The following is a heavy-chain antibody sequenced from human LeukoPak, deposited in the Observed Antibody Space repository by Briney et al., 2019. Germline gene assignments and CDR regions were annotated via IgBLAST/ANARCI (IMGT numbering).Heavy chain of an antibody. CDR3: ARAQILTALLGVPDLKLGAFDI. D-gene: IGHD3-3*01. Sequence: SVKVSCEASGGTFSSYAISWVRQAPGQGLEWMGGIIPIFGTANYAQKFQGRVTITADESTSTAYMELSSLRSEDTAVYYCARAQILTALLGVPDLKLGAFDIWGQGTMVTVSS. CDR1: GGTFSSYA. CDR2: IIPIFGTA. V-gene: IGHV1-69*13. J-gene: IGHJ3*02.